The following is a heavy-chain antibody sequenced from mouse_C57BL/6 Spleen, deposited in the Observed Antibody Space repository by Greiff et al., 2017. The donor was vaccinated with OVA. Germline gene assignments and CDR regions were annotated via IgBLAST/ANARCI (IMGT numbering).Heavy chain of an antibody. CDR2: IWRGGST. CDR3: AKIANPEAY. Sequence: VQLQQSGPGLVQPSQSLSITCTVSGFSLTSYGVHWVRQSPGKGLEWLGVIWRGGSTDYNAAVMSRLSITKDNSKSQVFFKMNSLQADDTAIYYCAKIANPEAYWGQGTLVTVSA. J-gene: IGHJ3*01. V-gene: IGHV2-5*01. CDR1: GFSLTSYG. D-gene: IGHD1-1*01.